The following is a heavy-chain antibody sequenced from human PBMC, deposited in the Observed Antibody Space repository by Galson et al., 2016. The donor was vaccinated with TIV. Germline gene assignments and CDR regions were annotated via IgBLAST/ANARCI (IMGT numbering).Heavy chain of an antibody. J-gene: IGHJ4*02. CDR2: INAGNGDT. CDR3: ARGNDPGATYSLDY. CDR1: GYTFTTYA. D-gene: IGHD1-1*01. V-gene: IGHV1-3*01. Sequence: SVKVSCKASGYTFTTYAIHWVRQAPGHGLEWMGWINAGNGDTKYSQKFQGRVTISRDTSASTAYMELSSLTSEDTAVYYCARGNDPGATYSLDYWGQGTLVTVSS.